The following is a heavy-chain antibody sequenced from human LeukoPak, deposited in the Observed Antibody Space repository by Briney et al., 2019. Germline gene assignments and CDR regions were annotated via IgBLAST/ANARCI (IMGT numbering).Heavy chain of an antibody. J-gene: IGHJ4*02. D-gene: IGHD2-2*01. CDR1: GFTFSSYW. Sequence: GGSLRLSCAASGFTFSSYWMHCVRQAPGKGLVWVSRINSDGSSTSYADSVKGRFTISRDNAKNTLYLQMNSLRAEDTAVYYCARVGYCSSTSCLGDYWGQGTLVTVSS. V-gene: IGHV3-74*01. CDR3: ARVGYCSSTSCLGDY. CDR2: INSDGSST.